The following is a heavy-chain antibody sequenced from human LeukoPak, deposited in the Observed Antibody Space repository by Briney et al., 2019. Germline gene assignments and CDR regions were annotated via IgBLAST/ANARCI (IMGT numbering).Heavy chain of an antibody. V-gene: IGHV1-8*01. CDR3: AKSSAWAHLDN. J-gene: IGHJ4*02. Sequence: ASVKVSCKASGYTFTSYYIIWVRQATGQGLEWMGWMNPNTGYTVYAHQFQGRITMTTNTAISTAYMDLSSLNSQDPTVYNCAKSSAWAHLDNWGQGTLDSVSS. CDR2: MNPNTGYT. D-gene: IGHD2-15*01. CDR1: GYTFTSYY.